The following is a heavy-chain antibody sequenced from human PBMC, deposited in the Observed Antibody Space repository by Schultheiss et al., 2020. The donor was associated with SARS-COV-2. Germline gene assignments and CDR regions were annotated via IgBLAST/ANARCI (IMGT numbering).Heavy chain of an antibody. CDR3: ARLPGVLRFLRFDP. J-gene: IGHJ5*02. V-gene: IGHV4-59*08. Sequence: SQTLSLTCTVSGGSISSYYWSWIRQPPGKGLEWIGYIYYSGSTNYNPSLKSRVTISVDTSKNQFSLKLSSVTAADTAVYYCARLPGVLRFLRFDPWGQGTQVTVSS. CDR2: IYYSGST. CDR1: GGSISSYY. D-gene: IGHD3-3*01.